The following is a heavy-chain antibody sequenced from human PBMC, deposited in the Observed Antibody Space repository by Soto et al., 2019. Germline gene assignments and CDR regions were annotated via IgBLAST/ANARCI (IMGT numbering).Heavy chain of an antibody. CDR3: ARGGDANYDL. CDR1: GGTFSSYA. CDR2: IIPIFGTA. Sequence: GQLVQSGAEVKKPGSSVKVSCKASGGTFSSYAISWVRQAPGQGLEWVGGIIPIFGTANYAQKFQGRVTITADESTGTADMGRSSLRSEDTAVCYCARGGDANYDLWGRGTLVTVSS. J-gene: IGHJ2*01. V-gene: IGHV1-69*01. D-gene: IGHD2-21*01.